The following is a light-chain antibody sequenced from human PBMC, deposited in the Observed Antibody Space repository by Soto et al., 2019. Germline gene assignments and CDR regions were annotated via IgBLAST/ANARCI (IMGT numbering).Light chain of an antibody. Sequence: DIVLTQSPGTLSLSPGQRATLSCRASQSISSSFLAWYQQKPGQAPRLLIYGASSRATGIPDRFSGSGSGTDFTLTISRLEPDDFAVYYCQRCSSSPETFGQGTKVDI. CDR3: QRCSSSPET. CDR2: GAS. J-gene: IGKJ1*01. CDR1: QSISSSF. V-gene: IGKV3-20*01.